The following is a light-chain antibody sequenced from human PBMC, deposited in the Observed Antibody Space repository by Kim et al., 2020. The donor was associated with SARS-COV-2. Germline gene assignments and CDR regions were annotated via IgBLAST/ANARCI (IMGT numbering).Light chain of an antibody. CDR2: KAS. CDR3: QQYDTLVT. J-gene: IGKJ4*01. V-gene: IGKV1-5*03. Sequence: SASVGDRVTITCRASQSISSWLAWYQQKPGKAPKLLIYKASSLESEVPSRFSGSGSGTEFTLTISSLQPDDFATYYCQQYDTLVTFGGGTKVDIK. CDR1: QSISSW.